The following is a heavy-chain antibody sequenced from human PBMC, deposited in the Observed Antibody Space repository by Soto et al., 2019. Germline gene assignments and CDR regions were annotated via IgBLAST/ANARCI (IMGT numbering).Heavy chain of an antibody. CDR3: ARAVAGGYGHTTLDY. D-gene: IGHD5-18*01. CDR2: VYAYNGNT. Sequence: QVQLVQSGAEVKKPGASVKVSCKASGYTFTTYGIGWVRQAPGQGLEWMGWVYAYNGNTDYAQKFQGSVTTTTETSTTTAYMELRSLRSDDTAVYYCARAVAGGYGHTTLDYWGQGTLVTVSS. J-gene: IGHJ4*02. V-gene: IGHV1-18*01. CDR1: GYTFTTYG.